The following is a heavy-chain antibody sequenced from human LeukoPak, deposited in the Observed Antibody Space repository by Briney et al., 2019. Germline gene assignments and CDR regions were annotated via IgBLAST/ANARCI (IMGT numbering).Heavy chain of an antibody. CDR1: GFTFSSYS. CDR3: ARGPWDSNGYSY. Sequence: GGSLRLSCAASGFTFSSYSMNGVRQAPGKGLEWVSSISSSSSYIYYADAVKGRFTISRDNDKNSLYLKMNSLSAEDTAVYYCARGPWDSNGYSYWGQGTLVTVSS. V-gene: IGHV3-21*01. D-gene: IGHD3-22*01. CDR2: ISSSSSYI. J-gene: IGHJ4*02.